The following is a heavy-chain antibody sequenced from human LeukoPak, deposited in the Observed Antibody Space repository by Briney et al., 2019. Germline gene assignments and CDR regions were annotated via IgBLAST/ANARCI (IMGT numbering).Heavy chain of an antibody. Sequence: PSETLSLTCTVSGGSISSYYWSWIRQPPGKGLEWIGYIYYSGSTNYNPSLKSRVTISVATSKNQFSLKLSSVTAADTAVYYCARTEESGYSYRYFGYYYYMDVWGKGTTVTVSS. J-gene: IGHJ6*03. CDR1: GGSISSYY. D-gene: IGHD5-18*01. CDR2: IYYSGST. V-gene: IGHV4-59*01. CDR3: ARTEESGYSYRYFGYYYYMDV.